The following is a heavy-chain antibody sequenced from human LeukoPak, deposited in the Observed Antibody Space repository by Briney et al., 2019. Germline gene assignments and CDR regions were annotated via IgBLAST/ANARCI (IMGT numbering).Heavy chain of an antibody. CDR2: ISSSSSRT. V-gene: IGHV3-48*01. D-gene: IGHD1-20*01. CDR1: GFSFSSFS. Sequence: PGGSLRLSCAGSGFSFSSFSMNWVRQAPGKGLEWVSYISSSSSRTYYADSVRGRFTISRDNAKNSLYLQMNSLRAEDTAVYYCARDFFGRALTGTFDYWGQGILVSVSS. CDR3: ARDFFGRALTGTFDY. J-gene: IGHJ4*02.